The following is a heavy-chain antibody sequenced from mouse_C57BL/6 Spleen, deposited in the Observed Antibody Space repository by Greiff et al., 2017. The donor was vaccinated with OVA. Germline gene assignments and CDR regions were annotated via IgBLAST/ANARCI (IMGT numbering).Heavy chain of an antibody. Sequence: ESGPGLVKPSQSLSLTCSVTGYSITSGYYWNWIRQLPGNKLEWMGFISYDGSNNYNPTLKNRTTLTRDTSKNQCFLKLNSVTTEDTATYYGAREGLGHYFEYWGQGTTLTVSS. J-gene: IGHJ2*01. CDR2: ISYDGSN. CDR3: AREGLGHYFEY. D-gene: IGHD4-1*01. CDR1: GYSITSGYY. V-gene: IGHV3-6*01.